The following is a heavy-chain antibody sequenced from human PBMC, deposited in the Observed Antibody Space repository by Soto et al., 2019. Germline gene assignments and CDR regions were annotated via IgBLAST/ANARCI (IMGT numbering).Heavy chain of an antibody. Sequence: GGSLRLSCAASGFTFSSYAMSWVRQAPGKGLEWVSAISGSGGSTYYADSVKGRFTISRDNSKNTLYLQMNSLRAEDTAVYYCARDGSGYEQTFDYWGQGTLVTVSS. CDR3: ARDGSGYEQTFDY. CDR1: GFTFSSYA. J-gene: IGHJ4*02. CDR2: ISGSGGST. V-gene: IGHV3-23*01. D-gene: IGHD5-12*01.